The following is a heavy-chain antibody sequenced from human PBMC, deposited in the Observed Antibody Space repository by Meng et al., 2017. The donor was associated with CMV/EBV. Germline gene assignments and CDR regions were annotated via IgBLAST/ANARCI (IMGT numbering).Heavy chain of an antibody. Sequence: GESLKISCAASGFTFSDYYMSWIRQAPGKGLEWVSYISRSGSTIYYADSVKGRFTISRDNAKNSLYLQMNSLRAEDTAVYYCARDKGCSSTSCYALDYFGMDVWGQGTTVTVSS. D-gene: IGHD2-2*01. J-gene: IGHJ6*02. V-gene: IGHV3-11*04. CDR3: ARDKGCSSTSCYALDYFGMDV. CDR2: ISRSGSTI. CDR1: GFTFSDYY.